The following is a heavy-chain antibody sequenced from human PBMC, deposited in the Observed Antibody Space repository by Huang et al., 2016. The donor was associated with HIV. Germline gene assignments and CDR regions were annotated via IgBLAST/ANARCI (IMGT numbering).Heavy chain of an antibody. CDR3: AREFVIFGAPLWPAY. CDR1: GYSFTTYA. D-gene: IGHD2-21*01. V-gene: IGHV1-3*01. CDR2: INPGNGNT. Sequence: QVQLVQSGAEVKKPGASVKVSCKASGYSFTTYALHWVRQAPGHRLEWMGWINPGNGNTNYAQKFQGRVTITRDTSAGTVYMEVSSLTFEDTAVYYCAREFVIFGAPLWPAYWGQGTLISVSS. J-gene: IGHJ4*02.